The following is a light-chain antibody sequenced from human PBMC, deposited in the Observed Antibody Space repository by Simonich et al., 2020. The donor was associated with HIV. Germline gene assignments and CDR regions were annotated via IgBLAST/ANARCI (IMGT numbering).Light chain of an antibody. CDR3: QLHGA. CDR1: QSISSSY. V-gene: IGKV3D-20*01. Sequence: EIVLTQSPGTLSLDPGERATLSGRASQSISSSYLAWDQQRPGLAPGLLIYDASSRATGIPDRCSGSGSGTEFTLTISRLEPEDFAVYYCQLHGAFGPGTKVDIK. CDR2: DAS. J-gene: IGKJ3*01.